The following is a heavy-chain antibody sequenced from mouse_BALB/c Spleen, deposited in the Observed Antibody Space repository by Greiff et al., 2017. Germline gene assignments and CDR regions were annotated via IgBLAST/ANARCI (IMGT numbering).Heavy chain of an antibody. J-gene: IGHJ4*01. CDR3: ARSDGYHYAMDY. D-gene: IGHD2-3*01. CDR2: IYPGGGYT. CDR1: GYTFTNYW. V-gene: IGHV1-63*02. Sequence: VQLQQSGAELVRPGTSVKISCKASGYTFTNYWLGWVKQRPGHGLEWIGDIYPGGGYTNYNEKFKGKATLTADTSSSTAYMQLSSLTSEDSAVYFCARSDGYHYAMDYWGQGTSVTVSS.